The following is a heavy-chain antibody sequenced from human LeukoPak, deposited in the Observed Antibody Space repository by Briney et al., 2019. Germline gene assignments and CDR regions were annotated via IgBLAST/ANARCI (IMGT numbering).Heavy chain of an antibody. CDR3: AKKVRGPSHPLDF. D-gene: IGHD5-12*01. CDR1: GYTFTGYA. J-gene: IGHJ4*02. V-gene: IGHV1-2*02. Sequence: ASVKVSCKASGYTFTGYAIHWVRQAPGQGLEWMGWINPEKRAPGYAHKFQGRVTMTSDTSISTAYMELSSLRSDDTAVYYCAKKVRGPSHPLDFWGQGTLVTVSS. CDR2: INPEKRAP.